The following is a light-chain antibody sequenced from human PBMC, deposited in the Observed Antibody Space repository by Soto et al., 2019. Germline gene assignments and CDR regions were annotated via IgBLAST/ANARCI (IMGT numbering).Light chain of an antibody. CDR2: GVS. CDR3: SSHIISSALQV. J-gene: IGLJ1*01. V-gene: IGLV2-14*01. Sequence: QSALTQPASVSGSPGQSITISCTGTISDFVVYNYVSWYQQHPGKAPKLMIYGVSNRPSGVSNRFSGSKSGNTASLTISGLQADDEADYYCSSHIISSALQVFGTESKVTVL. CDR1: ISDFVVYNY.